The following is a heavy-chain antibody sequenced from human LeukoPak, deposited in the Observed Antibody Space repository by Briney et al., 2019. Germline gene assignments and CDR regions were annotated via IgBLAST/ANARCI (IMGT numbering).Heavy chain of an antibody. CDR2: MNFNEKDK. Sequence: GGSLRLSCVASGFSFSYGMNWVRQAPGKGLEWVAFMNFNEKDKSYTDAVKGRFTVSRDDYRNTLYLQMSSLRVEDTAVYYCAKAESSSSGYYYYMDVWGKGTTVTVSS. D-gene: IGHD6-6*01. J-gene: IGHJ6*03. V-gene: IGHV3-30*02. CDR1: GFSFSYG. CDR3: AKAESSSSGYYYYMDV.